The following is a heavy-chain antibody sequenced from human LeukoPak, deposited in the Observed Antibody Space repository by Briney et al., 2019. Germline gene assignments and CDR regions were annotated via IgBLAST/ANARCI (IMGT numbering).Heavy chain of an antibody. D-gene: IGHD6-19*01. J-gene: IGHJ4*02. CDR3: ARDHSSGSPGY. CDR2: IYHSGST. Sequence: SETLSLTCTVSGGSISSGDYYWSWIRQPPGKGLEWIGYIYHSGSTYYNPSLKSRVTISVDRSKNQFSLKLSSVTAADTAVYYCARDHSSGSPGYWGQGTLVTGSS. CDR1: GGSISSGDYY. V-gene: IGHV4-30-4*01.